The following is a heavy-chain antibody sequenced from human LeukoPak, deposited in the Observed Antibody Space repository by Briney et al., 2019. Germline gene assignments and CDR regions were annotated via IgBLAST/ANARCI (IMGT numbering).Heavy chain of an antibody. J-gene: IGHJ3*02. V-gene: IGHV4-39*01. CDR1: GGSISSSSYY. CDR2: IYYSGST. Sequence: PSETLSLTCTVSGGSISSSSYYWGWIRQPPGKGLEWIGSIYYSGSTYYNPSLKSRVTISVDTSKNQFSLKLSSVTAADTAVYYCASPGRFLEWLSYDAFDIWGQGTMVTVSS. CDR3: ASPGRFLEWLSYDAFDI. D-gene: IGHD3-3*01.